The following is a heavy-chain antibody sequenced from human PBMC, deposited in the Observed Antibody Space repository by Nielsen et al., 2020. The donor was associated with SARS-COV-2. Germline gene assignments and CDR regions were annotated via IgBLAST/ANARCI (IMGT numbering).Heavy chain of an antibody. D-gene: IGHD3-16*01. CDR2: IYSDGST. V-gene: IGHV3-53*01. CDR3: ARGGGGMDV. J-gene: IGHJ6*02. CDR1: GFTVSRYN. Sequence: GESLKISCAAPGFTVSRYNMNWVRQAPGKGLEWVSIIYSDGSTYYAGSVKDRLTISRDNSKNTLYLQMNSLRAEDTAVYYCARGGGGMDVWGQGTWVTVSS.